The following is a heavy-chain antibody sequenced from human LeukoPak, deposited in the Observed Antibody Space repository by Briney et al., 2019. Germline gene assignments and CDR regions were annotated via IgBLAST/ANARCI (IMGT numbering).Heavy chain of an antibody. CDR2: IIPIFGTA. CDR1: GGTFSSYA. Sequence: ASVKVSCKASGGTFSSYAISWVRQAPGQGLEWVGGIIPIFGTANYAQKFQGRVTITTDESTSTAYMELSSLRSEDTAVYYCAWERRGYSSGWPLYYFDYWGQGTLVTVSS. V-gene: IGHV1-69*05. J-gene: IGHJ4*02. D-gene: IGHD6-19*01. CDR3: AWERRGYSSGWPLYYFDY.